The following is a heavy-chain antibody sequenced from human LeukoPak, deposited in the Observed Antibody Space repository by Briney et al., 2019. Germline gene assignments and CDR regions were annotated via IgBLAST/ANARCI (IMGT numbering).Heavy chain of an antibody. V-gene: IGHV4-4*07. CDR2: IYTSGST. Sequence: SETLSLTCTVSGVSISSYYWSWIRQPAGKGLEWIGRIYTSGSTNYNTSLKSRVTMSVDTSKNQFSLKLSSVTAADTAVYYCAREHYDFWSGYFYSYMDVWGKGTTVTVSS. J-gene: IGHJ6*03. CDR3: AREHYDFWSGYFYSYMDV. CDR1: GVSISSYY. D-gene: IGHD3-3*01.